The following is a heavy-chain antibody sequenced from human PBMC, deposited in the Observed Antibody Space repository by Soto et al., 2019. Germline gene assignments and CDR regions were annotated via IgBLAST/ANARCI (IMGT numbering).Heavy chain of an antibody. CDR1: GGTFSSYA. V-gene: IGHV1-69*13. Sequence: GASVKVSCKASGGTFSSYAISWVRQAPGQGLEWMGGIIPIFGTANYAQKSQGRVTITADESTSTAYMELSSLRSEDTAVYYCARDRRYDFWSGYLAVNLDYWGQGTLVTAPQ. CDR3: ARDRRYDFWSGYLAVNLDY. J-gene: IGHJ4*02. D-gene: IGHD3-3*01. CDR2: IIPIFGTA.